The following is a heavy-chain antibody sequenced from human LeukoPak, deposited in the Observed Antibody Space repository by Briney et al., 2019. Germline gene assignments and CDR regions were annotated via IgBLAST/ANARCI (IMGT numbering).Heavy chain of an antibody. CDR3: ARDPVWGEGYNWFDP. Sequence: GASVKVSCKASGYTFTGYYMHWVRQAPGQGLEWMGWINPNSGGTNYAQKFQGRVTMTRDTSISTAYMELSRLRSDDTAVYYCARDPVWGEGYNWFDPWGQGTLVTVSS. J-gene: IGHJ5*02. D-gene: IGHD3-16*01. CDR1: GYTFTGYY. CDR2: INPNSGGT. V-gene: IGHV1-2*02.